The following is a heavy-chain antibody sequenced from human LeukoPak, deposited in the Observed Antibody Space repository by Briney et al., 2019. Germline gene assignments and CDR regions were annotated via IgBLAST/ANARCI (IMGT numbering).Heavy chain of an antibody. J-gene: IGHJ3*02. CDR3: ARDRYPLGVPFDI. CDR1: GGTFSSYA. Sequence: GASVKVSCKASGGTFSSYAISWVRQAPGQGLEWMGRIIPILGIANYAQKFQGRVTITADKSTSTAYMELSSLRSEDTAVYYCARDRYPLGVPFDIWGQGTMVTVSS. D-gene: IGHD3-16*02. CDR2: IIPILGIA. V-gene: IGHV1-69*04.